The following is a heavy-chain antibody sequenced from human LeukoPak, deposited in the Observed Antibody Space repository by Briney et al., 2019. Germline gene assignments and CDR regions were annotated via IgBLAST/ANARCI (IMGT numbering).Heavy chain of an antibody. CDR2: IIPIFGTA. J-gene: IGHJ4*02. CDR3: ASNSGRYHYFDY. Sequence: ASVKVSCKASGGTFSSYEISWVRQAPGQGLEWMGGIIPIFGTANYAQKFQGRVTITADKSASTAYMELSSLRSEDTAVYYCASNSGRYHYFDYWGQGTLVTVSS. CDR1: GGTFSSYE. V-gene: IGHV1-69*06. D-gene: IGHD1-26*01.